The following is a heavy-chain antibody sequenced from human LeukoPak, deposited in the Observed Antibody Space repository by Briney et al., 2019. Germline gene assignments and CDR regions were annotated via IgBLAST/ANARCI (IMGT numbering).Heavy chain of an antibody. D-gene: IGHD3-16*01. CDR3: ARRTSFGSFGY. CDR2: ITPMFGTT. J-gene: IGHJ4*02. Sequence: SVRVSFKSSVGPFSNYIIIWVRQAPGQGLGGMGGITPMFGTTNYAQKFQGRVTITADKSTNTSYLELSRLRFDDTAVFYCARRTSFGSFGYWGQGTLVTVSS. V-gene: IGHV1-69*06. CDR1: VGPFSNYI.